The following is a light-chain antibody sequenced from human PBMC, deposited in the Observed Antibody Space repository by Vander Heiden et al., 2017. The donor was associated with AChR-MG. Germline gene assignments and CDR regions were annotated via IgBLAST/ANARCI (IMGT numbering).Light chain of an antibody. CDR2: GAS. Sequence: EIVLPQSPGPLSLSPGERATLSCRASQSVSSSYLAWYQQKPGQAPRLLIYGASSRATGIPDRFSGSGSGTDFNLTISRLEPEDFAVYYCQEYGSSPRLTFGGGTKVEIK. CDR1: QSVSSSY. CDR3: QEYGSSPRLT. V-gene: IGKV3-20*01. J-gene: IGKJ4*01.